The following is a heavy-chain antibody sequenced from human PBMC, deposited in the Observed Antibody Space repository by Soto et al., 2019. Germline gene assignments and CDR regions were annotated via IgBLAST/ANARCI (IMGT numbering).Heavy chain of an antibody. CDR3: AAETGITGTPRGMDV. J-gene: IGHJ6*02. D-gene: IGHD1-7*01. CDR1: GFTFTSSA. V-gene: IGHV1-58*01. Sequence: GASVKVSCKASGFTFTSSAVQWVRQARGQRLEWIGWIVVGSGNTNYAQKFQERVTITRDMSTSTAYMELSSLRSEDTAVYYCAAETGITGTPRGMDVWGQGTTVTAP. CDR2: IVVGSGNT.